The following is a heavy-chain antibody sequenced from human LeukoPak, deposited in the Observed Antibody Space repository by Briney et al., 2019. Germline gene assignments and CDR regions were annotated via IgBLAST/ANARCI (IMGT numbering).Heavy chain of an antibody. D-gene: IGHD3-16*02. V-gene: IGHV4-34*01. CDR1: GGSFSGYY. J-gene: IGHJ6*02. Sequence: SETLSLTCAVYGGSFSGYYWSWIRQPPGKGLEWIGEINHSGSTNYNPSLKSRVTISVDTSKNQFSLKLSSVTAADTAVYYCARSRYDYVWGSYRPRDYYYGMDVWGQGTTVTVSS. CDR2: INHSGST. CDR3: ARSRYDYVWGSYRPRDYYYGMDV.